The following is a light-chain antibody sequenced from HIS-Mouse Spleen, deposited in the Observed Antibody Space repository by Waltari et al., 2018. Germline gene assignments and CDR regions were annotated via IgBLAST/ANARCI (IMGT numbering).Light chain of an antibody. Sequence: QSVLTQPPSASGTPGQRVTISCSGSSSNLGSNTVNWYQQLPGTAPKLLFYSNNQRPSGVPDRFSGSKAGTSASLAISGLQSEDEADYYCAAWDDSLNGNYVFGTGTKVTVL. V-gene: IGLV1-44*01. J-gene: IGLJ1*01. CDR1: SSNLGSNT. CDR2: SNN. CDR3: AAWDDSLNGNYV.